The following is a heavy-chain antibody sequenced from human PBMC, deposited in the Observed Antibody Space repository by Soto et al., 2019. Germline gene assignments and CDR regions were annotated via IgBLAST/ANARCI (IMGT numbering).Heavy chain of an antibody. D-gene: IGHD5-12*01. CDR1: GFTFSNYA. CDR3: ARTRNYIVATPPDY. CDR2: ISHDETTK. Sequence: QVQLVESGGGVVQPGKSLRLSCAASGFTFSNYALHWVRQAPGKWLEWVAVISHDETTKYYVDSVKGRFTISRDNSKNTLYLRMNTLRVEDTAVYYCARTRNYIVATPPDYWGQGTLVTVSS. V-gene: IGHV3-30-3*01. J-gene: IGHJ4*02.